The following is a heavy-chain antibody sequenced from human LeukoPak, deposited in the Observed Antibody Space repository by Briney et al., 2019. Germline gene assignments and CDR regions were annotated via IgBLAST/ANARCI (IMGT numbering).Heavy chain of an antibody. Sequence: SETLSLTCTVSGGSISSSSYYWGWIRQPPGKGLEWIGSIYYSGSTYYNPSLKSRVTISVDTSKNQFSLKLSSVTAADTAVYYCARRVAVAGYYWGQGTQVTVSS. J-gene: IGHJ4*02. CDR3: ARRVAVAGYY. CDR2: IYYSGST. D-gene: IGHD6-19*01. CDR1: GGSISSSSYY. V-gene: IGHV4-39*01.